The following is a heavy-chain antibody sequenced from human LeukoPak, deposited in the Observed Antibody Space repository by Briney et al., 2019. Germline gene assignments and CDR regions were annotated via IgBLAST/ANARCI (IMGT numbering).Heavy chain of an antibody. V-gene: IGHV4-61*08. CDR1: GGSISSGGYY. J-gene: IGHJ4*02. CDR2: IYYSGST. D-gene: IGHD4-17*01. CDR3: ARDLYGDSRYYFDY. Sequence: PSETLSLTCTVSGGSISSGGYYWSWIRQPPGKGLEWIGYIYYSGSTNYNPSLKSRVTISVDTSKNQFSLKLSSVTAADTAVYYCARDLYGDSRYYFDYWGQGTLVTVSS.